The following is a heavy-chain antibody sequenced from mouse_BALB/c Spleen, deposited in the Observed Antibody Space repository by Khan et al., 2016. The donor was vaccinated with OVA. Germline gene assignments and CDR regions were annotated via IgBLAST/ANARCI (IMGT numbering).Heavy chain of an antibody. CDR2: ISNGGSYT. D-gene: IGHD1-1*01. J-gene: IGHJ3*01. CDR1: GFTFSSYG. Sequence: EVELVESGGDLVKPGGSLKLSCEASGFTFSSYGMSWVRQTPDKRLEWVATISNGGSYTYYPDSVKGRLTISRDNAKNTLYLQMSSLKSEDTAMYYCSRHRFTWPGAWFAYWGQGTLVTVSA. V-gene: IGHV5-6*01. CDR3: SRHRFTWPGAWFAY.